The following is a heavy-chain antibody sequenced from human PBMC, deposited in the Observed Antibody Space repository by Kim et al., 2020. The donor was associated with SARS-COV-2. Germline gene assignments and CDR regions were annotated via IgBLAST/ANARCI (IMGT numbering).Heavy chain of an antibody. CDR2: INTKTGNP. Sequence: ASVKDSCKTSGYTFTSYGMNWVRQAPGQGLEWMGWINTKTGNPMYAQGFTGRFVFSLDTPVNTASLEISTLKGEDTAVYYCVTSQDYGDYGLVVHWGQGT. D-gene: IGHD4-17*01. CDR1: GYTFTSYG. V-gene: IGHV7-4-1*02. CDR3: VTSQDYGDYGLVVH. J-gene: IGHJ1*01.